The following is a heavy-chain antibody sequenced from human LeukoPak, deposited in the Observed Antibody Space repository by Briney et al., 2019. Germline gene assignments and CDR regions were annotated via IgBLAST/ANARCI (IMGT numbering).Heavy chain of an antibody. CDR3: ARSRQTAAFDI. Sequence: HGESLKISCKGSGYSFTSYWIGWVRQMPGKGLEWMGIIYPGDSDTRYSPSFQGQVTVSADKSISTAYLQWSSLKASDTAIYYCARSRQTAAFDIWGQGTMVTVSS. J-gene: IGHJ3*02. CDR2: IYPGDSDT. CDR1: GYSFTSYW. V-gene: IGHV5-51*01.